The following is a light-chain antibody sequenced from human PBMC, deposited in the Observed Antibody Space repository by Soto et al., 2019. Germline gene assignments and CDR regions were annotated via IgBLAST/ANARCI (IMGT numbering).Light chain of an antibody. V-gene: IGKV3-15*01. CDR2: GAS. J-gene: IGKJ4*01. CDR1: QSVSSY. CDR3: QQYNNWPLT. Sequence: EIVMPQSPATLSVSPGERATLSCRASQSVSSYLAWYQQKPGQAPRLLIYGASTRATDIPARFSGSGSGTEFTLTISSLQSEDFALYYCQQYNNWPLTFGGGTKV.